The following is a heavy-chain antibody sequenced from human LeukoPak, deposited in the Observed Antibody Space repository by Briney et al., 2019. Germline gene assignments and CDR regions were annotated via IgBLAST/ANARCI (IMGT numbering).Heavy chain of an antibody. V-gene: IGHV4-61*02. CDR3: ARGQWELHY. J-gene: IGHJ4*02. CDR2: GYTSGST. CDR1: GGSISSGSYY. Sequence: SETLSLTCTVSGGSISSGSYYWSWIRQPAGKGLEWIGRGYTSGSTNYNPSLKSRVTISVDTSKNQFSLKLSSVTAADTAVYYCARGQWELHYWGQGTLVTVSS. D-gene: IGHD1-26*01.